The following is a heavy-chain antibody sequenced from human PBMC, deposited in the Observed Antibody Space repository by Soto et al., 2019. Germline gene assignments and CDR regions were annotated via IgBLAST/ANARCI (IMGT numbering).Heavy chain of an antibody. Sequence: EVQLLGSGGGLVQPGGTLRLSCAASGFTFSSYAMSWVRQAPGKGLEWVSAISGSGGSTYYADSVKGRFTISRDNSKNTLYLQMNSLRAEDTAVYYCAKAKSGIAVAGPTKYFDYWGQGTLVTVSS. J-gene: IGHJ4*02. CDR3: AKAKSGIAVAGPTKYFDY. V-gene: IGHV3-23*01. CDR2: ISGSGGST. CDR1: GFTFSSYA. D-gene: IGHD6-19*01.